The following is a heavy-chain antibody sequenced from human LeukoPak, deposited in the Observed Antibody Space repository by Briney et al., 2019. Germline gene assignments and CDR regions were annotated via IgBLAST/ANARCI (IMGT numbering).Heavy chain of an antibody. D-gene: IGHD5-18*01. CDR2: IRYDGSNK. CDR1: GFTFSSYG. Sequence: GGSLRLSCAASGFTFSSYGMHWVRQAPGKGLEWVAFIRYDGSNKYYADSVKGRFTISRDNSKNTLYLQMNSLRAEDTAVYYCAKDGVVAMVAHFDYWGQGTLVTVSS. CDR3: AKDGVVAMVAHFDY. J-gene: IGHJ4*02. V-gene: IGHV3-30*02.